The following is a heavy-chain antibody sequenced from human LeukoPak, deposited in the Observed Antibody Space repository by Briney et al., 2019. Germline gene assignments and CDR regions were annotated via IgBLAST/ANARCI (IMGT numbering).Heavy chain of an antibody. Sequence: SVKVSCKAPGGTFSSYAISWVRQAPGQGLEWMGGIIPIFGTANYAQKFQGRVTITTGESTSTAYMELSSLRSEDTAVYYCARVRGDYYDSSGYYLGYYFDYWGQGTLVTVSS. J-gene: IGHJ4*02. D-gene: IGHD3-22*01. CDR3: ARVRGDYYDSSGYYLGYYFDY. CDR2: IIPIFGTA. V-gene: IGHV1-69*05. CDR1: GGTFSSYA.